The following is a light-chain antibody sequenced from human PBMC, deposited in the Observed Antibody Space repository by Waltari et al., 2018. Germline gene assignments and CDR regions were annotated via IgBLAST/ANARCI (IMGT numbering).Light chain of an antibody. CDR3: NSYAGSNSVL. J-gene: IGLJ2*01. V-gene: IGLV2-8*01. CDR1: SSAFAGYNC. CDR2: DVP. Sequence: QSALTQPPSASGSPGQSVTISCPGTSSAFAGYNCVPWSQQHPGKPPKLRIYDVPKRPSGVPDRFSGSKSGNTAYLTVSGLQAEDEADYYCNSYAGSNSVLFGAGTKLTVL.